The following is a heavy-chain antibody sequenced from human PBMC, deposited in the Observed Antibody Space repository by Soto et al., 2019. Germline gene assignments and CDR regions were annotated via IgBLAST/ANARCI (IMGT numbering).Heavy chain of an antibody. CDR1: GDSISSYY. Sequence: QVQLQESGPGLVKPSETLSLTCAVSGDSISSYYCMWIRQPPGKGLESIGYLYYGRSANYNPSLKSIVTLSVDTSTNPCSLTLSSMTAADTAVYYCALRSMAVVPGYWGQGTLVTVSS. CDR3: ALRSMAVVPGY. V-gene: IGHV4-59*01. CDR2: LYYGRSA. D-gene: IGHD3-22*01. J-gene: IGHJ4*02.